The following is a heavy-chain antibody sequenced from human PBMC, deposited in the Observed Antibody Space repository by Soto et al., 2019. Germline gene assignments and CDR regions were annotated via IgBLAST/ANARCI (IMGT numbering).Heavy chain of an antibody. J-gene: IGHJ6*02. D-gene: IGHD5-18*01. V-gene: IGHV4-31*03. CDR2: IYYSGRT. CDR1: GGSISSGGYY. Sequence: SETLSLTCTVSGGSISSGGYYWSWIRQHPGKGLEWIGYIYYSGRTYYNPSLKSRVTISVDTSKNQFSLKLSSVTAADTAVYYCARDWRYSYGYPAIYYYYGMDVWGQGTTVTVSS. CDR3: ARDWRYSYGYPAIYYYYGMDV.